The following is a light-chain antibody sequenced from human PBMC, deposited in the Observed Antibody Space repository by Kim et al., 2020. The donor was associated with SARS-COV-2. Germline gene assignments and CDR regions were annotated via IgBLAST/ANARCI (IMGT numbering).Light chain of an antibody. V-gene: IGKV1-39*01. CDR2: AAS. CDR3: QQSYNTPWT. Sequence: ASGGDRVTITCRASQSIVSALDWYQQKPGKAPKRLIYAASSLESEVPSRFSGSGSGTDFTLTISSLQREDFATYYCQQSYNTPWTFGQGTKVDIK. J-gene: IGKJ1*01. CDR1: QSIVSA.